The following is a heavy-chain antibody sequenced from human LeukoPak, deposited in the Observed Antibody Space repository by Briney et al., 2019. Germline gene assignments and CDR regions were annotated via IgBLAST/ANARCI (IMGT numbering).Heavy chain of an antibody. V-gene: IGHV7-4-1*02. J-gene: IGHJ4*02. D-gene: IGHD5-18*01. Sequence: GWINTNTGNPTYAQGFTGRFVFSLDTSVSTAYLQISSLKAEDTAVYYCARMRGYSYGTSDYWGQGTLVTVSS. CDR2: INTNTGNP. CDR3: ARMRGYSYGTSDY.